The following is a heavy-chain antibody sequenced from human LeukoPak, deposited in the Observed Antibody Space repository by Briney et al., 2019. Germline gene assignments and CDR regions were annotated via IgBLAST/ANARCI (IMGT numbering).Heavy chain of an antibody. V-gene: IGHV3-30*02. Sequence: PGGSLRLSCAASGFTFSSYGMHWVRQAPGKGLEWVAFIRYDGSNKYCADSVKGRFTISRDNSKNTLYLQMNSLRAEDTAVYYCSGDSGSYLFNFDYWGQGTLVTVSS. D-gene: IGHD1-26*01. J-gene: IGHJ4*02. CDR2: IRYDGSNK. CDR1: GFTFSSYG. CDR3: SGDSGSYLFNFDY.